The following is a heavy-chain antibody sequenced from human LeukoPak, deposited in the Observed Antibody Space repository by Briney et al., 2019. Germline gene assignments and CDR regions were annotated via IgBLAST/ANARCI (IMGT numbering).Heavy chain of an antibody. CDR3: ARDLGDPLWFGPNWFDP. Sequence: GGSLRLSCAASGFTFSSYAMHWVRQAPGKGLEWVAVISYDGSNKYYADSVKGRFTISRDNSKNTLYLQMNSLRAEDTAVYYCARDLGDPLWFGPNWFDPWGQGTLVTVSS. D-gene: IGHD3-10*01. V-gene: IGHV3-30-3*01. CDR1: GFTFSSYA. CDR2: ISYDGSNK. J-gene: IGHJ5*02.